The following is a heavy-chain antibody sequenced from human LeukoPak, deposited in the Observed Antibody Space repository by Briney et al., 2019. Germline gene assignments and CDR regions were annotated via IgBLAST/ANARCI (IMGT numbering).Heavy chain of an antibody. CDR3: ARHQHSGRKHYYGMDV. Sequence: KPSETLSPTCNVSGGSIGIYYWSWIRRPPGKGLEWIGYVYFDGSTKYSPSLKSRVSISVDTSKNQFSLRLNSVTAADTAVYYCARHQHSGRKHYYGMDVWGQGTTVTVSS. D-gene: IGHD1-26*01. J-gene: IGHJ6*02. CDR2: VYFDGST. V-gene: IGHV4-59*08. CDR1: GGSIGIYY.